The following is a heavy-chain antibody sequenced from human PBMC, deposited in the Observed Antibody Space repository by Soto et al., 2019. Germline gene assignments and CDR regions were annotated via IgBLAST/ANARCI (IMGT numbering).Heavy chain of an antibody. V-gene: IGHV1-46*03. J-gene: IGHJ6*04. CDR3: AGGENLEIYFVPSGERVNYYCSGMAV. D-gene: IGHD3-9*01. CDR2: INPSGGST. CDR1: GYTFTSYY. Sequence: ASVKVSCKASGYTFTSYYMHWVRQAPGQGLEWMGIINPSGGSTSYAQKFQGRVTMTRDTSTSTVYMELSSLRSEDTAVYYCAGGENLEIYFVPSGERVNYYCSGMAVWAKGTTVPVPS.